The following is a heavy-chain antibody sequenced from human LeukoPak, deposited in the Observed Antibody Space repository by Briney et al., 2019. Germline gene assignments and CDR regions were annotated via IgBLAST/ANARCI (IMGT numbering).Heavy chain of an antibody. CDR3: AGLVGRYSSGLYYYYFDY. Sequence: SETLSLTCDVSGGSISSGLYSWSWIRQPLGKGLEWIGYIYHTGSTYYNPSLKSRVTISVDTSKNQFSLRLSSVTAADTAVYYCAGLVGRYSSGLYYYYFDYWGQGTLVTVSS. CDR2: IYHTGST. CDR1: GGSISSGLYS. D-gene: IGHD3-22*01. V-gene: IGHV4-30-2*01. J-gene: IGHJ4*02.